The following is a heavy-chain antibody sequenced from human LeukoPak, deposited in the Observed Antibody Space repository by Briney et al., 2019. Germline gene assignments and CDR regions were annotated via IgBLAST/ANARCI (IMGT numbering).Heavy chain of an antibody. CDR2: ISSSGSTI. J-gene: IGHJ4*02. CDR3: ARALSRKTKGYCSGGSCLDY. D-gene: IGHD2-15*01. V-gene: IGHV3-11*04. CDR1: GFILSNYW. Sequence: GGSLRLSCAASGFILSNYWMGWVRRAPGKGLEWVSYISSSGSTIYYADSVKGRFTISRDNAKNSLYLQMNSLRAEDTAVYYCARALSRKTKGYCSGGSCLDYWGQGTLVTVSS.